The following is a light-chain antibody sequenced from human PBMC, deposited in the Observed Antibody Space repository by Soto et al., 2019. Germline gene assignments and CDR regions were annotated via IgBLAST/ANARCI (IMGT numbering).Light chain of an antibody. V-gene: IGKV1-5*03. J-gene: IGKJ1*01. CDR3: QQYNDYSWT. Sequence: DIHLTQSPSTLSASVGDRITITCRASQSISRWLAWYRQKPGKAPKLLIYTTSSLESGVPSRFSRSGSGTEHTLTIRSLQHDDFGAYYCQQYNDYSWTFGRGTKVGIK. CDR2: TTS. CDR1: QSISRW.